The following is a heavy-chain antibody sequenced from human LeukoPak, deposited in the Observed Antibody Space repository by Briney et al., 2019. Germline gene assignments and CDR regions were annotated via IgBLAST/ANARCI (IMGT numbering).Heavy chain of an antibody. CDR3: ARVAIVESYNWNDQGWFDP. J-gene: IGHJ5*02. Sequence: SVKVSCKASGGTFSSYAISWVRQAPGQGLEWMGGIIPIFGAANYAQKFQGRVTITADESTSTAYMELSSLRSEDTAVYYCARVAIVESYNWNDQGWFDPWGQGTLVTVSS. CDR1: GGTFSSYA. V-gene: IGHV1-69*13. CDR2: IIPIFGAA. D-gene: IGHD1-1*01.